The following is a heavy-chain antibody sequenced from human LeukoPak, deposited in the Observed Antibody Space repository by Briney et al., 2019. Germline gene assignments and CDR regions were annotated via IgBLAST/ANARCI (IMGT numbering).Heavy chain of an antibody. CDR1: GFTFDDYG. CDR3: ARVVTEDEYYYYYYMDV. CDR2: INWNGGST. D-gene: IGHD2-21*02. J-gene: IGHJ6*03. V-gene: IGHV3-20*04. Sequence: PGGSLRLSCAASGFTFDDYGMSWVRQAPGKGLEWVSGINWNGGSTGYADSVKGRFTISRDNAKNSLYLQMNSLRAEDTALYYCARVVTEDEYYYYYYMDVWGKGTTVTVSS.